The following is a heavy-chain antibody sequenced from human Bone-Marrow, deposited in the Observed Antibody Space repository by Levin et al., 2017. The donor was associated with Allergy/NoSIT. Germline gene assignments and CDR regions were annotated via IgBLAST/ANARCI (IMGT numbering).Heavy chain of an antibody. D-gene: IGHD1-26*01. Sequence: SCAASGFDFSSYAMNWVRQAPGQGLEWVSGISTGGETPYYADSVQGRFAISRDNSKNTLSLEMNSLSPDDTAAYFCAKDLWRGRRSSPCDSWGQGTLVTVSS. J-gene: IGHJ4*02. V-gene: IGHV3-23*01. CDR3: AKDLWRGRRSSPCDS. CDR2: ISTGGETP. CDR1: GFDFSSYA.